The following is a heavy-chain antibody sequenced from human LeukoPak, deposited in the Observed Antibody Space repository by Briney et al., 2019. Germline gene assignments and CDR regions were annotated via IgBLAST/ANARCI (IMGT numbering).Heavy chain of an antibody. D-gene: IGHD3-10*01. CDR1: GFTFSGSA. CDR3: TRQGLYGSASYLPVYYMDV. CDR2: IRSKSNSYAT. V-gene: IGHV3-73*01. Sequence: GGSLKLSCAASGFTFSGSAMHWVRQASGKGLEWVGRIRSKSNSYATAYSASVKGRFTSARDELKNTAYLHMNSLKTEDTAVYYCTRQGLYGSASYLPVYYMDVWGKGTTVIISS. J-gene: IGHJ6*03.